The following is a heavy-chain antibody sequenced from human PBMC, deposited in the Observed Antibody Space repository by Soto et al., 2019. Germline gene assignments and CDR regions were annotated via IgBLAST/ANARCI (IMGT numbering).Heavy chain of an antibody. V-gene: IGHV4-34*01. CDR1: GGSFSGYY. D-gene: IGHD3-3*01. CDR3: ARGRYDFWSGYYYYMDV. CDR2: INHSGST. Sequence: PSETLSLTCAVYGGSFSGYYWSWIRQPPGKGLEWIGEINHSGSTNYNPSLKSRVTISVDTSKNQFSLKVSSVTAADTAVYYCARGRYDFWSGYYYYMDVWGKGTTVTVSS. J-gene: IGHJ6*03.